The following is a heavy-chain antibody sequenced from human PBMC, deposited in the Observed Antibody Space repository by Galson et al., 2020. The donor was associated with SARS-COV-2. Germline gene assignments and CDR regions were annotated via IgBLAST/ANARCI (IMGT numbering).Heavy chain of an antibody. CDR1: GYSISSGYF. CDR3: ATYSVVVVAPTPLRADY. Sequence: SETLSLTCTVSGYSISSGYFWGWIRQPPGKGLEWMGSIHHSGSTYYNPSLKSRVTRSVDTSKNQFSLKLSSVTAADTAVYYCATYSVVVVAPTPLRADYWGQGTLVTVSS. D-gene: IGHD2-15*01. J-gene: IGHJ4*02. V-gene: IGHV4-38-2*02. CDR2: IHHSGST.